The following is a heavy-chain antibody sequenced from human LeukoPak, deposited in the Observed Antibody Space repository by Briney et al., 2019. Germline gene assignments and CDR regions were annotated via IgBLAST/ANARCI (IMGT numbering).Heavy chain of an antibody. CDR2: IYYSGSS. V-gene: IGHV4-59*01. CDR1: GGSIGIYY. Sequence: PETLSLTCTVSGGSIGIYYWSWIRQPPGKGLEWIGYIYYSGSSDYNPSLKSRVTISVDTSKNQFSLKLTSVTAADTAVYYCARGNPFDLWGRGTLVTVSS. J-gene: IGHJ2*01. CDR3: ARGNPFDL.